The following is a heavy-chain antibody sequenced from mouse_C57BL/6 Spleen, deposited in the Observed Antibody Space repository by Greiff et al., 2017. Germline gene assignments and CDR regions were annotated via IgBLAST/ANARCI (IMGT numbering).Heavy chain of an antibody. Sequence: EVKLMESEGGLVQPGSSMKLSCTASGFTFSDYYMAWVRQVPEKGLEWVANINYDGSSTYYLDSLKSRFIISRDNAKNILYLQMSSLKSEDTATYYCAREYDYDTAAMDYWGQGTSVTVSS. D-gene: IGHD2-4*01. V-gene: IGHV5-16*01. J-gene: IGHJ4*01. CDR1: GFTFSDYY. CDR3: AREYDYDTAAMDY. CDR2: INYDGSST.